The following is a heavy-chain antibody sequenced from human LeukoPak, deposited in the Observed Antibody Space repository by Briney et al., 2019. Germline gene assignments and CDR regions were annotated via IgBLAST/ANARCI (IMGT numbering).Heavy chain of an antibody. CDR2: INPNSGGT. CDR3: ARDPDSSSRGVFDYYYMDV. CDR1: GYTFTGYY. Sequence: ASVKVSCKASGYTFTGYYMHWVRQAPGQGLEWMGWINPNSGGTNYAQKFQGRVTMTRDTSISTAYMELSRLRSDDTAVYYCARDPDSSSRGVFDYYYMDVWGKGTTVTVSS. V-gene: IGHV1-2*02. D-gene: IGHD6-6*01. J-gene: IGHJ6*03.